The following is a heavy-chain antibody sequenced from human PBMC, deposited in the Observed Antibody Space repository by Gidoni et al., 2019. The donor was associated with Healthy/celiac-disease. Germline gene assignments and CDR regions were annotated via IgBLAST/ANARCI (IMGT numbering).Heavy chain of an antibody. V-gene: IGHV4-34*01. D-gene: IGHD5-12*01. Sequence: VQLPQRRAGLLKPSETLSLPRAVYGGSFSGYYWSWIRQPPGKGLEWTGEINHSGSTNYNPSLKSRVTITVDTSKNQFSLKRSSVTAADKAVYYSAGLRTFDYWGQGTLVTVSS. J-gene: IGHJ4*02. CDR1: GGSFSGYY. CDR2: INHSGST. CDR3: AGLRTFDY.